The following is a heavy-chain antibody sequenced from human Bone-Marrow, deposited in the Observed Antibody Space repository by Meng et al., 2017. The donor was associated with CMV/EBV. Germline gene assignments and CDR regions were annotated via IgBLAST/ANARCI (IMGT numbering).Heavy chain of an antibody. V-gene: IGHV3-33*01. Sequence: GESLKISCTASGFIFSTYGMHWVRQAPGKGLEWVAVIWYDGSNEDYADSVKGRFTISRDNSKYTLYLQMNSLRAEDTAVYYCARDCRYCSGGSCYCYYYGMDVWGQGTTVTVSS. CDR3: ARDCRYCSGGSCYCYYYGMDV. CDR2: IWYDGSNE. D-gene: IGHD2-15*01. J-gene: IGHJ6*02. CDR1: GFIFSTYG.